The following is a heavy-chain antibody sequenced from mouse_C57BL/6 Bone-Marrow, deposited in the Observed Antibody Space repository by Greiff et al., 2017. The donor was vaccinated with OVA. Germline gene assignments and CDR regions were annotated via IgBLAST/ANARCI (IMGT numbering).Heavy chain of an antibody. CDR2: IYPRDGST. CDR1: GYTFTDHT. V-gene: IGHV1-78*01. D-gene: IGHD1-1*01. J-gene: IGHJ1*03. Sequence: QVHVKQSAAELVKPGASVKISCKVSGYTFTDHTIHWMKQRPEQGLEWIGYIYPRDGSTKYNEKFKGKATLTADKSSSTAYMQLNSLTSEDTAVYYCTSHYYGSRHWYFDVWGTGTTVTVSS. CDR3: TSHYYGSRHWYFDV.